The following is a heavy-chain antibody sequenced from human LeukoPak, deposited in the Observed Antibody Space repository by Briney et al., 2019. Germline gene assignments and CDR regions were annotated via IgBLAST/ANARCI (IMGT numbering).Heavy chain of an antibody. D-gene: IGHD4-17*01. CDR1: GGSVSSGSYY. J-gene: IGHJ4*02. Sequence: SETLSLTCTVSGGSVSSGSYYWSWIRQPPGKGLEWIGYIYYSGSTNYNPSLKSRVTISVDTSKNQFSLKLSSVTAADTAVYYCARGLVTTYPFLGYWGQGTLVTVSS. CDR2: IYYSGST. V-gene: IGHV4-61*01. CDR3: ARGLVTTYPFLGY.